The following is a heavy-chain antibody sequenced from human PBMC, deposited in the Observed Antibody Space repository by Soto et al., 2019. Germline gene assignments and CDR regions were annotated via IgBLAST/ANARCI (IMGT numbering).Heavy chain of an antibody. CDR2: TSGSGGAT. CDR3: ANGSGFVKASSAY. V-gene: IGHV3-23*01. Sequence: GGALRHPRGASGVLLSRVAGHWGRQAPGKGLEWVSVTSGSGGATYYADSVKGRFTVSRDNSKNTLSLQMNNLRVEDTAVYYGANGSGFVKASSAYWGQGSPVPVSS. CDR1: GVLLSRVA. D-gene: IGHD1-1*01. J-gene: IGHJ4*02.